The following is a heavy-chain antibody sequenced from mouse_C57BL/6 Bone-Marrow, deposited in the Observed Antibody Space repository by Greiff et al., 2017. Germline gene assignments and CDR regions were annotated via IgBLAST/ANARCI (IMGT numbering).Heavy chain of an antibody. V-gene: IGHV1-53*01. CDR3: ARESSSYALSGFDY. J-gene: IGHJ2*01. CDR2: INPSNGGT. Sequence: QVQLLQPGTELVKPGASVKLSCKASGYTFTSYWMPWVKQTPGQGLEWIGNINPSNGGTNYTEKFKSKATLTVDKSSSTAYMQLSSLTSEDSAVYYCARESSSYALSGFDYWGQGTTLTVSS. D-gene: IGHD1-1*01. CDR1: GYTFTSYW.